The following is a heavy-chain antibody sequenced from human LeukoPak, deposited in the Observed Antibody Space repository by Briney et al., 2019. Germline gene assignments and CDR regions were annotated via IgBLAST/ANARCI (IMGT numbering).Heavy chain of an antibody. CDR1: GGSFSGYY. J-gene: IGHJ4*02. V-gene: IGHV4-34*01. CDR2: INHSGST. Sequence: SETLSLTCAVYGGSFSGYYWSWIRQPPGKGLEWIGEINHSGSTNYNPSLKSRVTISVDTSKNQFSLKLSSVTAADTAVYYCARTQDTAMVDYWGQGTLVTVSS. D-gene: IGHD5-18*01. CDR3: ARTQDTAMVDY.